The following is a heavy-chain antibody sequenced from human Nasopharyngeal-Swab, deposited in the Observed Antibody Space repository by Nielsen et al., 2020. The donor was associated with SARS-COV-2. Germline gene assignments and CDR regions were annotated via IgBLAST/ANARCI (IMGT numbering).Heavy chain of an antibody. Sequence: GESLKISCAASGFTFSSDAMSWVRKAPGKGLDWVSAISGSGGSAYYADSVKGRFTISRDNSKNTVYLQMNTLRAEDTAVYYCAKDGRYYASGSHPFDYWGQGTLVTVSS. V-gene: IGHV3-23*01. D-gene: IGHD3-10*01. CDR2: ISGSGGSA. CDR1: GFTFSSDA. CDR3: AKDGRYYASGSHPFDY. J-gene: IGHJ4*02.